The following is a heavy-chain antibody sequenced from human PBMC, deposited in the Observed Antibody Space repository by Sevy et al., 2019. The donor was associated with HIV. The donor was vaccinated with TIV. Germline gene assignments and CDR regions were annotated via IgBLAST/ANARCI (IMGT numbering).Heavy chain of an antibody. D-gene: IGHD3-10*01. CDR3: AGDRRFFYQY. CDR2: IAGHSGDT. V-gene: IGHV1-18*01. Sequence: ASVKVSCKTSGFLFDDYSIAWIRQAPGQGLEWLGRIAGHSGDTDYAEKFQGRVTMTTRPSTRTVYMELRSLNVDDTGVYYCAGDRRFFYQYWCQGTSVTVSS. J-gene: IGHJ4*02. CDR1: GFLFDDYS.